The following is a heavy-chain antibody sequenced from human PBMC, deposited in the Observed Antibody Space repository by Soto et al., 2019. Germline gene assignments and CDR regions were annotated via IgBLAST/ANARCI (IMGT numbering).Heavy chain of an antibody. CDR1: GGSVSNSNYY. CDR2: VYYRGRS. J-gene: IGHJ4*02. Sequence: SETLSLTCTVPGGSVSNSNYYWGWIRQSPGKGLEWIGSVYYRGRSYSQSSVKSRVTISVDTSKNQFSLNLNSVTASDTAVYFCVSQRTSVLTQAYFDYWGPGALVTVSS. V-gene: IGHV4-39*01. D-gene: IGHD2-8*01. CDR3: VSQRTSVLTQAYFDY.